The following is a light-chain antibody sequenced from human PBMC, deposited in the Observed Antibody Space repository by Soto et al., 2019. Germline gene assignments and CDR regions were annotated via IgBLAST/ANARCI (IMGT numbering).Light chain of an antibody. Sequence: SVLTRPASVSGSPGRSIASACTGTSSDGGGYNYVSWYQHHPGKAPKLMIYEVSNRPSGVSNRFSGSKSGNTASLTISGLQAEDEADYYCSSYTSSSTYVFGTGTKVTVL. CDR3: SSYTSSSTYV. CDR2: EVS. J-gene: IGLJ1*01. CDR1: SSDGGGYNY. V-gene: IGLV2-14*01.